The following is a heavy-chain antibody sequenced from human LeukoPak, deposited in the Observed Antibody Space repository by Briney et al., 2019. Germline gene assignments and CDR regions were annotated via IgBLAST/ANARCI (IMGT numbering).Heavy chain of an antibody. CDR2: IYYSGST. D-gene: IGHD2-2*01. Sequence: SSETLSLTCTVSGDSITNYYWSWIRQPPGKGLEWIGYIYYSGSTNYNPSLKSRVTISVDTSKNQFSLKLSSVTAADTAVYYCARDGGCSSTSCYSHNWFDPWGQGTLVTVSS. CDR1: GDSITNYY. V-gene: IGHV4-59*01. J-gene: IGHJ5*02. CDR3: ARDGGCSSTSCYSHNWFDP.